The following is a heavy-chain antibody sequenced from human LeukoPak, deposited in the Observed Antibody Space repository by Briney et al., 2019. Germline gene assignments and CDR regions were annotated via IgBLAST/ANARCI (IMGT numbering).Heavy chain of an antibody. Sequence: ASVKVSCKASGYTFTGYYMHWVRQAPGQGLEWMGWINPNSGGTNYAQKFQGRVTMTRDTSISTAYMELSRLRSDDTAVYYCARDKRDSSSCKDYWGQGTLVTVSS. CDR2: INPNSGGT. CDR1: GYTFTGYY. V-gene: IGHV1-2*02. J-gene: IGHJ4*02. CDR3: ARDKRDSSSCKDY. D-gene: IGHD6-13*01.